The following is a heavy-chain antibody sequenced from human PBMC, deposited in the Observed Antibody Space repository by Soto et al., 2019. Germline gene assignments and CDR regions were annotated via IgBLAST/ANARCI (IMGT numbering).Heavy chain of an antibody. V-gene: IGHV3-23*01. CDR2: ISGSGDST. J-gene: IGHJ4*02. CDR3: ASRSSGWFFDY. CDR1: GFTFSSYA. D-gene: IGHD6-19*01. Sequence: ELQLLESGGGLVQPGGSLRLSCAASGFTFSSYAMNWVRQAPGKGLEWVSVISGSGDSTYYADSVKGRFTISRDNSKNTLYLQMNSLRAEDTAVYYCASRSSGWFFDYWGQGTLVTVSS.